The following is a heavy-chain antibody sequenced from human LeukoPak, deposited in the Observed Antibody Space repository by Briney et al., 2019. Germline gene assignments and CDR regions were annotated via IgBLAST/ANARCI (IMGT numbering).Heavy chain of an antibody. V-gene: IGHV1-69*05. J-gene: IGHJ6*03. D-gene: IGHD3-9*01. CDR1: GGTFSSYA. CDR2: IIPIFGTA. Sequence: GASVKVSCKASGGTFSSYAISWVRQAPGQGLEWMGGIIPIFGTANYAQKFQGRVTITTDESTSTAYMALSSLRSEDTAVYYCARVGNVLRYFDWGDYYYYYMDVWGKGTTVTVSS. CDR3: ARVGNVLRYFDWGDYYYYYMDV.